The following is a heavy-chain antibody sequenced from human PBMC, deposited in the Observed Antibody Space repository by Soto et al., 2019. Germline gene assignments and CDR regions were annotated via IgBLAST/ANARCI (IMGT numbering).Heavy chain of an antibody. D-gene: IGHD3-10*01. Sequence: QVQLVESGGGVVQPGRSLRLSCAASGFTFSNYGMHWVRQAPGKGLEWVAVILNDGSNRYHADSVKDRFTISRDNSKNTLYLQMNRLRAEETAVYYCARDDEYSGNGMDVWGQGTTVTVS. J-gene: IGHJ6*02. CDR2: ILNDGSNR. CDR3: ARDDEYSGNGMDV. CDR1: GFTFSNYG. V-gene: IGHV3-33*01.